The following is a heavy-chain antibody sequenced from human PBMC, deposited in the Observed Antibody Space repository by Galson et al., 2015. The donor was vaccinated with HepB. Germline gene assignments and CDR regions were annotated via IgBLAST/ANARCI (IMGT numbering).Heavy chain of an antibody. J-gene: IGHJ3*01. CDR2: INQDGGAR. V-gene: IGHV3-7*01. Sequence: SLRLSCAASGFTFTNYYMGWVRQAPGKGLEWVAYINQDGGARFYVDSVRGRFTISRDNADNLLYLQMNSLRVDDTAVYYCARWSLAFDFWGQGTMLTVSS. CDR3: ARWSLAFDF. CDR1: GFTFTNYY.